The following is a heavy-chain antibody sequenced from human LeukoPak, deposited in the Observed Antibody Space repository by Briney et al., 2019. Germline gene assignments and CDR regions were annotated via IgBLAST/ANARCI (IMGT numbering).Heavy chain of an antibody. J-gene: IGHJ6*03. CDR2: IKQDGSEK. CDR1: GFTFSSYW. V-gene: IGHV3-7*01. CDR3: ARELKSGYSGTYYYYYMDV. Sequence: SGGSLRLSXAASGFTFSSYWMSWVRQAPGKGLEWVANIKQDGSEKYYVDSVKGRFTISRDNAKNSLYLQMNSLRAEDTAVYYCARELKSGYSGTYYYYYMDVWGKGTTVTVSS. D-gene: IGHD5-12*01.